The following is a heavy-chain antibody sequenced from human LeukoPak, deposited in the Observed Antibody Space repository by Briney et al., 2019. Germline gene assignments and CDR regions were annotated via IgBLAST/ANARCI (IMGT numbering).Heavy chain of an antibody. CDR3: VQGPYLDY. D-gene: IGHD2-21*01. J-gene: IGHJ4*02. Sequence: PGGSLRLSCATSGFTFSAYSLSWVRQAPGKGLEWVSHITRPGITTYYPDSVRGRFTISRNNAKHSLYLQMKSLRAEDTGVLCCVQGPYLDYWGQGTLVTVPS. CDR1: GFTFSAYS. CDR2: ITRPGITT. V-gene: IGHV3-48*04.